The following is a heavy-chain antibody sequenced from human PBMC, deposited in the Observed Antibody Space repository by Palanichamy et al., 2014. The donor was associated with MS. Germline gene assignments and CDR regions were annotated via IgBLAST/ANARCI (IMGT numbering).Heavy chain of an antibody. CDR1: GGSISSSSHY. V-gene: IGHV4-39*01. D-gene: IGHD2-21*02. J-gene: IGHJ3*02. Sequence: QLQLQESGPGLVKPSETLSLTCTVSGGSISSSSHYWGWIRQPPGKGLEWIGSIFYSGKTYINPPLKSRVTMSVDTSKNQFSLRLSSATAADTALYYCARLSMVVSGTAGFDIWGQGTLVTVSS. CDR3: ARLSMVVSGTAGFDI. CDR2: IFYSGKT.